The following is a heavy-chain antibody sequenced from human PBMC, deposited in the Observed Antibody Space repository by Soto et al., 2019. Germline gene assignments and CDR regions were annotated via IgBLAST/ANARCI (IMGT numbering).Heavy chain of an antibody. CDR3: AKGTYSDFDY. CDR2: ISGSGGST. J-gene: IGHJ4*02. D-gene: IGHD4-4*01. CDR1: GFTFSSYA. Sequence: GGSLRLSCAASGFTFSSYAMSWVRQAPGKGLEWVSAISGSGGSTYNADSVKGRFTISRDNSENTVYLQMNSLRIEDTAVYYCAKGTYSDFDYWGQGTLVTVSS. V-gene: IGHV3-23*01.